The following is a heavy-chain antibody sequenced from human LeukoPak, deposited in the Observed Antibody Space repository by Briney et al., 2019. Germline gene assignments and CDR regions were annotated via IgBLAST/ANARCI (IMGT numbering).Heavy chain of an antibody. V-gene: IGHV3-23*01. J-gene: IGHJ4*02. CDR3: AKVQQWLADIDY. CDR2: ITNSGDGT. Sequence: PGGSLRLSCAASGFTFSGYAMNWVRQAPGKGLEWVSAITNSGDGTYYADSVKGRFTISRGNSKNTLYLQMNSLTADDTAVYYCAKVQQWLADIDYWGRGTLVTVSS. D-gene: IGHD6-19*01. CDR1: GFTFSGYA.